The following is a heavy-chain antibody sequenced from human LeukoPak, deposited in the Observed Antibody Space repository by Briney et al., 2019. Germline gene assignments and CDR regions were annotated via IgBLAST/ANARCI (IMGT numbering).Heavy chain of an antibody. CDR1: RGSLSSDY. CDR3: ATGGSRPGTFDI. V-gene: IGHV4-4*07. D-gene: IGHD1-26*01. CDR2: IYSTGST. J-gene: IGHJ3*02. Sequence: SETLSLTCTVSRGSLSSDYGSWIREPVEKGREWIGRIYSTGSTNYNPSLKRRVTISVDASKNQFSLRLRSVTAADTAMYYCATGGSRPGTFDIWGQGTMVTVSS.